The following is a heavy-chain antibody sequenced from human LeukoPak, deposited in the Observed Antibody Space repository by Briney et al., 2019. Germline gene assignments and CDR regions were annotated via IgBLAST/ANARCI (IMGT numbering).Heavy chain of an antibody. CDR3: ARSSKGTFDV. D-gene: IGHD3-10*01. V-gene: IGHV6-1*01. J-gene: IGHJ3*01. CDR1: GDSVSSNSAA. Sequence: SQTLSLTCAISGDSVSSNSAAWNWISQSPSRVLEWLGKTYSWSKWYYDYAVSVKSRITINPDTSKNQFSLQLNSVTPEDTAMYYCARSSKGTFDVWGQGTMVTVSS. CDR2: TYSWSKWYY.